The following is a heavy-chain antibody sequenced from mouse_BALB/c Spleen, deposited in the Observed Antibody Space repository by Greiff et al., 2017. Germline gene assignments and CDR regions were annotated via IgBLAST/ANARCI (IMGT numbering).Heavy chain of an antibody. Sequence: DVQLQESGPGLVKPSQSLSLTCTVTGYSITSDYAWNWIRQFPGNKLEWMGYISYSGSTSYNPSLKSRISITRDTSKNQFFLQLNSVTTEDTATYYCARVGYGYPFDYWGQGTTLTVSS. CDR3: ARVGYGYPFDY. J-gene: IGHJ2*01. CDR1: GYSITSDYA. V-gene: IGHV3-2*02. CDR2: ISYSGST. D-gene: IGHD2-2*01.